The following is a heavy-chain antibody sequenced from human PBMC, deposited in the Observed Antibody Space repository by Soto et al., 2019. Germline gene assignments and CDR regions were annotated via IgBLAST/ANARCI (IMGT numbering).Heavy chain of an antibody. CDR2: MNPNSGNT. J-gene: IGHJ5*02. CDR3: ATGATGDFDP. V-gene: IGHV1-8*02. CDR1: GYTFTSYD. Sequence: ASVKVSCKASGYTFTSYDINWVRQATGQGLEWMGWMNPNSGNTGYAQKFQGRVTMTEDTSTDTAYMELSSLRSEDTAVYYCATGATGDFDPWGQGTLVTVSS. D-gene: IGHD7-27*01.